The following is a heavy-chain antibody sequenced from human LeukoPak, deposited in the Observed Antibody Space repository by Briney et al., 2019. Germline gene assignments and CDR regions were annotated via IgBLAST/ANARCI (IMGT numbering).Heavy chain of an antibody. V-gene: IGHV4-38-2*02. Sequence: PSETLSLTCTVSGYSISSGYYWGWIRQPPGKGLEWIGSIYHSGSTYYNPSLKSRVTISVDTSKNQFSLKLSSVTAADTAVYYCARVSIDGDYGTYNWFDPWGQGTLVTVSS. J-gene: IGHJ5*02. CDR3: ARVSIDGDYGTYNWFDP. CDR2: IYHSGST. CDR1: GYSISSGYY. D-gene: IGHD4-17*01.